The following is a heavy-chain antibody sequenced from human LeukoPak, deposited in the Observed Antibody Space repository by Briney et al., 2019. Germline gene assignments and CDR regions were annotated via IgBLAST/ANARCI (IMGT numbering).Heavy chain of an antibody. CDR1: GFTFSSYG. J-gene: IGHJ4*02. D-gene: IGHD3-10*01. CDR3: AKGGGSSIWFGEHHFDY. Sequence: PGGSLRLSCAASGFTFSSYGMHWVRQAPGKGLEWVAVISYDGSNKYYADSVKGRFTISRDNSKNTLYLQMNSLRAEDTAVYYCAKGGGSSIWFGEHHFDYWGQGTLVTVSS. V-gene: IGHV3-30*18. CDR2: ISYDGSNK.